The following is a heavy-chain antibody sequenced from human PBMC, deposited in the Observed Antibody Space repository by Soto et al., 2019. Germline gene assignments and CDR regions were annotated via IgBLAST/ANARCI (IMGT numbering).Heavy chain of an antibody. CDR1: GYTFSNNN. CDR3: VREDYYGSGSYAY. D-gene: IGHD3-10*01. V-gene: IGHV1-8*02. Sequence: ASVKVSCKASGYTFSNNNINWVRQATGQGLEWMGWMNPNSGNTGYAQKFQGRVTMTRDTPISTAYMELRSLRSEDTAVYYCVREDYYGSGSYAYWGQGTRVTVSS. CDR2: MNPNSGNT. J-gene: IGHJ1*01.